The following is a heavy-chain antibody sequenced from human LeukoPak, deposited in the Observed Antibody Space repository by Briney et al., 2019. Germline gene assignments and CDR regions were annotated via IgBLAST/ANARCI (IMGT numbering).Heavy chain of an antibody. V-gene: IGHV3-66*01. CDR2: IYSGGST. CDR1: GFTVSSNY. CDR3: ARVFGNRGSELDP. Sequence: GGSLRLSCAASGFTVSSNYMSWVRQAPGKGLEWVSVIYSGGSTYYADSAKGRFTISRDNSKNTLYLQMNSLRAEDTAVYYCARVFGNRGSELDPWGQGTLVTVSS. D-gene: IGHD3-3*01. J-gene: IGHJ5*02.